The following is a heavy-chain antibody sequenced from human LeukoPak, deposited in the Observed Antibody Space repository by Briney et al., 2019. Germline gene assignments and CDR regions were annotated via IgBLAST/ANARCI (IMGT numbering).Heavy chain of an antibody. CDR3: ARVFSIGLVPAAPNWFDP. Sequence: PSETLSLTCAVYGGSFSGYYWSWIRQPPGKGLEWIGEINHSGSTNYNPSLKSRVTISVDTSKNQFSLKLSSVTAADTAVYYCARVFSIGLVPAAPNWFDPWGQGTLVTVSS. J-gene: IGHJ5*02. CDR1: GGSFSGYY. D-gene: IGHD2-2*01. V-gene: IGHV4-34*01. CDR2: INHSGST.